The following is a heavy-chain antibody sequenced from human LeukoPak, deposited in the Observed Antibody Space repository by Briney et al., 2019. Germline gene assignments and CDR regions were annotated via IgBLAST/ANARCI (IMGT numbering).Heavy chain of an antibody. CDR1: GFTFSSYA. J-gene: IGHJ3*02. V-gene: IGHV3-23*01. CDR2: ISGSGGST. CDR3: AKQMGARQTPDAFDI. D-gene: IGHD1-26*01. Sequence: GGSLRLSCAASGFTFSSYAMSWVRQAPGKGLEWVSAISGSGGSTYCADSVKGRFTISRDNSKNTLYLQMNSLRAEDTAVYYCAKQMGARQTPDAFDIWGQGTMVTVSS.